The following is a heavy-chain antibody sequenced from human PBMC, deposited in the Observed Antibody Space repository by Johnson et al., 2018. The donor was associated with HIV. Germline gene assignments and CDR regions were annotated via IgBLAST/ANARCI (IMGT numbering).Heavy chain of an antibody. CDR3: AKDISHDIVGTPDRAFDI. Sequence: VQVVESGGGLVQPGRSLRLSCAASGFTFDDYAMHWVRQAPGKGLEWVSGISWNSGSIGYADSVKGRFPISRDNAKNSLYLQMNSLRTEDTALYYCAKDISHDIVGTPDRAFDIWGQGTMVTVSS. D-gene: IGHD1-26*01. CDR2: ISWNSGSI. V-gene: IGHV3-9*01. J-gene: IGHJ3*02. CDR1: GFTFDDYA.